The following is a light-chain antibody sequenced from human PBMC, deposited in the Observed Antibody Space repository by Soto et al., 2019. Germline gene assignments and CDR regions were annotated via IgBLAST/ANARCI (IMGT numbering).Light chain of an antibody. Sequence: DLQLTQSPSFLSASVGDRVTITCRASQGINSYLAWYQQKPGKVPKLLIYAASTLQSGVPSRFSGSGSGTEFTLTISSLQPEDFATYYCQQINSYPITFGQGTRLEI. CDR3: QQINSYPIT. CDR1: QGINSY. V-gene: IGKV1-9*01. CDR2: AAS. J-gene: IGKJ5*01.